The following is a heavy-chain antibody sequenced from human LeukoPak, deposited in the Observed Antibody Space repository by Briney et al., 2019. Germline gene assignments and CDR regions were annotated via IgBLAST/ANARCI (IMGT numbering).Heavy chain of an antibody. J-gene: IGHJ4*02. V-gene: IGHV1-46*01. CDR1: GNIFTNYH. D-gene: IGHD3-10*01. CDR2: VYTDGGTI. Sequence: ASVKVSCKASGNIFTNYHLHWVRPAPGRGLEWMGAVYTDGGTITNTRSFQDRVTMTRDVSTRTVYMELSSLNSEDTAVYYCATEAPGSYRFDNWGQEILVTVSS. CDR3: ATEAPGSYRFDN.